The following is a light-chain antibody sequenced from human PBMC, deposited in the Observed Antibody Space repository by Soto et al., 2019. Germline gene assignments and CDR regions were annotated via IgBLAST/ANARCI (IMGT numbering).Light chain of an antibody. Sequence: EIVLTQSPGTLSLSPGERATLSCRASQSISSNYLAWHQQKPGQAPRLLIYGASSRATGIPDRFSGSGSGTDFTLIISRLEPEDSAIYYCQQYGSWTFGQGTKVEIK. CDR1: QSISSNY. V-gene: IGKV3-20*01. CDR2: GAS. J-gene: IGKJ1*01. CDR3: QQYGSWT.